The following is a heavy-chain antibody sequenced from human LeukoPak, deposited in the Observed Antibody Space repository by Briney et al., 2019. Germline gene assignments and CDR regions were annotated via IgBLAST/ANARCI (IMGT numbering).Heavy chain of an antibody. CDR2: INPSGGST. CDR1: GYTFTSYY. V-gene: IGHV1-46*01. J-gene: IGHJ5*02. D-gene: IGHD3-3*01. Sequence: ASVKVSCKASGYTFTSYYMHWVRQAPGQGLEWVGIINPSGGSTSYAQKFQGRVTITADESTSTAYMELSSLRSEDTAVYYCATRLQYYDFWSGYQNWFDPWGQGTLVTVSS. CDR3: ATRLQYYDFWSGYQNWFDP.